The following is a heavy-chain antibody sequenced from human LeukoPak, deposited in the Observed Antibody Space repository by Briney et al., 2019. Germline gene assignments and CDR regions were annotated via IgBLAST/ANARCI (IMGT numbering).Heavy chain of an antibody. V-gene: IGHV3-23*01. CDR3: AKDQHYDILTSALDY. J-gene: IGHJ4*02. D-gene: IGHD3-9*01. CDR1: GFTFISYA. Sequence: GGSLRLSCAASGFTFISYAVSWVRQAPGRGLEWVSDISGSGGSTYYADSVKGRFTIPRDNSKNTLYLQMNSLRAEDTAVYYCAKDQHYDILTSALDYWGQGTLVTVSS. CDR2: ISGSGGST.